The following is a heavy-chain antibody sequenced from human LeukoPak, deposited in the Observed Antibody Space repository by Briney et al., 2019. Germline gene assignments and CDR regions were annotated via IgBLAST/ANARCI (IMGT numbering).Heavy chain of an antibody. CDR3: AREYSSSLFDY. Sequence: ASVKVSCKASGYTFTGHYVHWVQQAPGQGLEWMGWINGNTGDTNYAQRFQGRVTMIRETSISTMYMELSRLRSDDTAVYYCAREYSSSLFDYWGQGTLVTVSS. J-gene: IGHJ4*02. V-gene: IGHV1-2*02. CDR1: GYTFTGHY. D-gene: IGHD6-13*01. CDR2: INGNTGDT.